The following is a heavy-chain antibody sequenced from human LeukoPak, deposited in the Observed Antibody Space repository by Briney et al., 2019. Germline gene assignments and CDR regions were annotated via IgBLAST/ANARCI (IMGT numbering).Heavy chain of an antibody. CDR1: GFTFSSYA. CDR3: AKDYGDYPQGYFDY. J-gene: IGHJ4*02. D-gene: IGHD4-17*01. V-gene: IGHV3-23*01. Sequence: GGSLRLSCAASGFTFSSYAMSWVRQAPGKGLEWGSAISGSGGSTYYADSVKGRFTISRDNSKNTLYLQMNSLRAEDTAVYYCAKDYGDYPQGYFDYWGQGTLVTVSS. CDR2: ISGSGGST.